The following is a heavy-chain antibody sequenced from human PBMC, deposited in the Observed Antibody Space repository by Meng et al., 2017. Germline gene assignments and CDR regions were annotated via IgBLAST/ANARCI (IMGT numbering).Heavy chain of an antibody. D-gene: IGHD7-27*01. CDR1: GYTFTGYY. Sequence: QGQLGRPGAEVKKPGASVKVSCKASGYTFTGYYMHWVRQAPGQGLEWMGRINPNSGGTNYAQKFQGRVTMTRDTSISTAYMELSRLRSDDTAVYYCARGDWGSLSLDYWGQGTLVTVSS. V-gene: IGHV1-2*06. CDR3: ARGDWGSLSLDY. CDR2: INPNSGGT. J-gene: IGHJ4*02.